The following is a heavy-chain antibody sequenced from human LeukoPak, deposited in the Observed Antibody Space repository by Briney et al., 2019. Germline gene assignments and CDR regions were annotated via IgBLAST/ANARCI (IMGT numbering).Heavy chain of an antibody. D-gene: IGHD3-22*01. Sequence: SEALSLTCTVSGGSISSYYWTWIRQPPGKGLEWIGYISYTGSTNYNPSLKRRVTISLDTSKNQFSLKLSSVTAADTAVYYCARSSYSDRSGNQFDNWGQGTLVTVSS. CDR2: ISYTGST. CDR1: GGSISSYY. CDR3: ARSSYSDRSGNQFDN. V-gene: IGHV4-59*08. J-gene: IGHJ4*02.